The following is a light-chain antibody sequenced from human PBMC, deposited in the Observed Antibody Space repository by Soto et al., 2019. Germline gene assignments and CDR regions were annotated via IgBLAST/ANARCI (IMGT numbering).Light chain of an antibody. Sequence: EIVLTQSPGTLSLSPGERATLTCRASQSVGSSYLGWYQQKPGQAPRLLIYGASNRAIGIPDWFSGSGSGTDFTLTISGLEPEDFAVYFCQHYNTSPFTFGGGTRVEI. CDR1: QSVGSSY. J-gene: IGKJ4*01. CDR3: QHYNTSPFT. V-gene: IGKV3-20*01. CDR2: GAS.